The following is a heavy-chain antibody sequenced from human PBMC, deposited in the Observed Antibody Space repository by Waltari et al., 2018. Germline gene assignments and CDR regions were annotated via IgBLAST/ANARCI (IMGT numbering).Heavy chain of an antibody. CDR3: ARVSAAAGTCDY. Sequence: QVQLVQSGAEVKKPGASVKVSCKASGYTFTSYYMHWVRQAPGQGHEWMGIIIPSGGSTSEAQKFKGRGTMTRDTSTSTVYMELGSLRSEETAVYYCARVSAAAGTCDYWGQGTRVTVSS. V-gene: IGHV1-46*01. J-gene: IGHJ4*02. CDR1: GYTFTSYY. CDR2: IIPSGGST. D-gene: IGHD6-13*01.